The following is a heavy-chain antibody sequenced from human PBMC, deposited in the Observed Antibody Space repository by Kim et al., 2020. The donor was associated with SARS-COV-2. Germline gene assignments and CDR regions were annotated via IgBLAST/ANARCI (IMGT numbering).Heavy chain of an antibody. CDR2: IYYSGST. V-gene: IGHV4-59*08. CDR1: GGSISSYY. Sequence: SETLSLTCTVSGGSISSYYWSWIRQPPGKGLEWIGYIYYSGSTNYNPSLKSRVTISVDTSKNQFSLKLSSVTAADTAVYYCARHLVPAAYCGGDCYPRAFDIWGQGTMVTVSS. CDR3: ARHLVPAAYCGGDCYPRAFDI. J-gene: IGHJ3*02. D-gene: IGHD2-21*02.